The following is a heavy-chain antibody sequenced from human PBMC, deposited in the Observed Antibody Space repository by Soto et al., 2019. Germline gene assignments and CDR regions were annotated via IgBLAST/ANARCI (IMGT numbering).Heavy chain of an antibody. V-gene: IGHV4-30-4*01. CDR3: ARDAYSSGWYYFHFDP. Sequence: QVQLQESGPGLVKPSQTLSLTCTVSGGSISSGDYYWSWIRQPPGKVLEWIGYIYYSGSTYYNPSLKSRVTISVDTSKNQFSLKLSSVTAADTAVYYCARDAYSSGWYYFHFDPWGQGTLVTVSS. J-gene: IGHJ5*02. CDR2: IYYSGST. CDR1: GGSISSGDYY. D-gene: IGHD6-19*01.